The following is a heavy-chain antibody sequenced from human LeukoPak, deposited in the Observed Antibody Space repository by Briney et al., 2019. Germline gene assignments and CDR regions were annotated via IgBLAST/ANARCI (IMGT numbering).Heavy chain of an antibody. CDR3: TRHMDGTSFWSGSPVHYFDY. CDR1: GFTFSGSA. D-gene: IGHD3-3*01. Sequence: GGSLRLSCAASGFTFSGSAMHWVRQAPGKGLEWVGRIRGKANSYATAYAASVKGRFTISRNDSKNTAYLQMNSLKAEDTAVYYCTRHMDGTSFWSGSPVHYFDYGGQGTLVTVSS. V-gene: IGHV3-73*01. CDR2: IRGKANSYAT. J-gene: IGHJ4*02.